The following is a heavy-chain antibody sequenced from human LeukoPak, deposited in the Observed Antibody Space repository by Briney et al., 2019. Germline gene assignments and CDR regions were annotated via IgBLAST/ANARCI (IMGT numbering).Heavy chain of an antibody. CDR2: IYHSGTT. Sequence: SETLSLTRADSGGSISSCGYSWTWIRQSPGKGLEWIRYIYHSGTTYFNPSLNSRVTMSVDRSKNQFSLRLNSVTAADTAVYYCARWGGYTAIDYWGEGTLVTVSS. CDR3: ARWGGYTAIDY. J-gene: IGHJ4*02. D-gene: IGHD5-18*01. V-gene: IGHV4-30-2*06. CDR1: GGSISSCGYS.